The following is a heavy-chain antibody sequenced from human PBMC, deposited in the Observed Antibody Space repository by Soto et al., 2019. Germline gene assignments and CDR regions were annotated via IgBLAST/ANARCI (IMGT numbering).Heavy chain of an antibody. V-gene: IGHV1-69*13. CDR2: IIPIFGTA. Sequence: ASVKVSCKASGGTFSSYAISWVRQAPGQGLKWMGGIIPIFGTANYAQKFQGRVTITADESTSTAYMELSSLRSEDTAVYYCARAQSSSGWSRYYYYGMDVWGQGTTVTVSS. CDR1: GGTFSSYA. CDR3: ARAQSSSGWSRYYYYGMDV. J-gene: IGHJ6*02. D-gene: IGHD6-19*01.